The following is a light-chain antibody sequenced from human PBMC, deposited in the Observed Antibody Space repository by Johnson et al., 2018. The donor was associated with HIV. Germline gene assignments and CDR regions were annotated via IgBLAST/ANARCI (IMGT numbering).Light chain of an antibody. CDR2: DNN. CDR1: SSNIGNNY. CDR3: GTWDSRLSSYV. J-gene: IGLJ1*01. Sequence: QSVLTQPPSVSAAPGQKVTISCSGSSSNIGNNYVSWYQQLPGTAPKLLIYDNNKRPSGIPDRFSGSKSGTSVTLGILGLQTGDEADYYCGTWDSRLSSYVFGTGTKVTVL. V-gene: IGLV1-51*01.